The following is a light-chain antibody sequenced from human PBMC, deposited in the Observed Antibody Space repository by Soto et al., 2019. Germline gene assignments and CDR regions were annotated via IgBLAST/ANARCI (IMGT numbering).Light chain of an antibody. Sequence: QSVLTQPPSASGSPGQSVTISCPGTSSDVGGYNYVSWYQQHPGKAPKLMIYEVSKRPSGVPVRFSGSKSGNTASLTVSGLQAEDEADYYCSSYAGSNNPYVFGTGTKVTVL. V-gene: IGLV2-8*01. CDR2: EVS. CDR1: SSDVGGYNY. CDR3: SSYAGSNNPYV. J-gene: IGLJ1*01.